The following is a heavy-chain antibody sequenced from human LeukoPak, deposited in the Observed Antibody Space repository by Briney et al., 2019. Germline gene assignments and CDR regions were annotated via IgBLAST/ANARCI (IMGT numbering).Heavy chain of an antibody. D-gene: IGHD5-18*01. V-gene: IGHV3-33*01. CDR2: IRYDGSNK. CDR3: ARTVDTAMAVTFDY. Sequence: GRSLRLSCAASGFIFSSYGMHWVRQAPGKGLEWVAVIRYDGSNKYYADSVKGRFTISRDNSKNTLYLQMNSLRAEDTAVYYCARTVDTAMAVTFDYWGQGTLVTVSS. J-gene: IGHJ4*02. CDR1: GFIFSSYG.